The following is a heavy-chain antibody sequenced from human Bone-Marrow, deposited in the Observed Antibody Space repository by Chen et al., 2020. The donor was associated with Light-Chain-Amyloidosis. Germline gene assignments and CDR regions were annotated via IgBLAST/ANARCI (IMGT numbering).Heavy chain of an antibody. Sequence: QVSLVESVGGVVQPGGSLRLSCVASGFTFSNYGMHWVRQAPGKGLEWVAVIPYDGNNKHYADSVQGRFTISRENSENTLYLQMSSLRAEDSAVYYCAKDLNFGSGTFYSGYYFDYWGQGTLVTVSS. J-gene: IGHJ4*02. CDR3: AKDLNFGSGTFYSGYYFDY. D-gene: IGHD3-10*01. CDR2: IPYDGNNK. CDR1: GFTFSNYG. V-gene: IGHV3-30*18.